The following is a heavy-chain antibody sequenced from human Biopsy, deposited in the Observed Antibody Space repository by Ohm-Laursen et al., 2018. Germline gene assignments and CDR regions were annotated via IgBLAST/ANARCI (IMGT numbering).Heavy chain of an antibody. D-gene: IGHD3-9*01. Sequence: SPKVSCKASGYSFTKDYINWGRQAPGQGLEWGGIINPTGGTASSAEKFQGRVTLTRDTSTGTVYLELNSLISEDTALYYCARDETGSSVFGPYYYGMDVWGQGTTVTVSS. CDR2: INPTGGTA. V-gene: IGHV1-46*01. CDR3: ARDETGSSVFGPYYYGMDV. J-gene: IGHJ6*02. CDR1: GYSFTKDY.